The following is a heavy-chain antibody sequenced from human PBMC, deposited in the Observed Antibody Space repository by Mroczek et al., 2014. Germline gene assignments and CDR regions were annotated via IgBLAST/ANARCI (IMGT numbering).Heavy chain of an antibody. D-gene: IGHD3-10*01. V-gene: IGHV4-61*02. J-gene: IGHJ5*02. CDR3: ARQDGSGWYNWFDP. CDR2: IYTSGST. Sequence: QVQLQQWGPGLVKPSQTLSLTCTVSGGSISSGSYYWSWIRQPAGKGLEWIGRIYTSGSTNYNPSLKSRVTMSVDTSKNQFSLKLSSVTAADTAVYYCARQDGSGWYNWFDPWGQGTLVTVSS. CDR1: GGSISSGSYY.